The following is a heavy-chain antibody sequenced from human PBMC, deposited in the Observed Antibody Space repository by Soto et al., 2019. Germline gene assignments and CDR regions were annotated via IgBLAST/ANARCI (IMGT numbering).Heavy chain of an antibody. CDR3: ASIYSGSSHLRY. Sequence: PSETLSLTCSVSGDSTGSGDKYWSWIRQPPGKGLEWIGDVYYSGSTYYNPSLKSRVTISVDTSKNQFSLKLSSVTAADTAVYYCASIYSGSSHLRYWGQGTLVTVSS. D-gene: IGHD1-26*01. CDR2: VYYSGST. J-gene: IGHJ4*02. V-gene: IGHV4-30-4*01. CDR1: GDSTGSGDKY.